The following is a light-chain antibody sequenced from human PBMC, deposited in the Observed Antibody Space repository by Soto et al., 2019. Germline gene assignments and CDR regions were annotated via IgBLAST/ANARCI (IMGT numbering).Light chain of an antibody. CDR2: GNS. V-gene: IGLV1-40*01. CDR1: SSNIGAGYD. J-gene: IGLJ2*01. CDR3: QSYDSSLSGVV. Sequence: QAVVTQPPSVSGAPGQRVTISCTGSSSNIGAGYDVHWYRQLPGTAPKLLIYGNSNRPSGVPDRFSGSKSGTSASLAITGLQAKDGADYYCQSYDSSLSGVVFGGGTKLTVL.